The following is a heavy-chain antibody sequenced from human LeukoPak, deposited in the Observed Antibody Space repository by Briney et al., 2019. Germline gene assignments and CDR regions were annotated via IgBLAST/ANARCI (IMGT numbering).Heavy chain of an antibody. CDR3: TRLWVDTAMSGIDY. Sequence: GGSLRLSCTASGFTFGDYAMSWVRQAPGKGLEWVGFIRSKAYGGTTEYAASVKGRFTISRDDSKSIAYLQMNSLKTEDTAAYYCTRLWVDTAMSGIDYWGQGTLVTVSS. V-gene: IGHV3-49*04. J-gene: IGHJ4*02. D-gene: IGHD5-18*01. CDR1: GFTFGDYA. CDR2: IRSKAYGGTT.